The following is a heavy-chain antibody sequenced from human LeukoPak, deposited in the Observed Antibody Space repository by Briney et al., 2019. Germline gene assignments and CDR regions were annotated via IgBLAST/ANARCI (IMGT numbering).Heavy chain of an antibody. D-gene: IGHD6-19*01. J-gene: IGHJ3*02. CDR2: IYPGDSDT. Sequence: GESLKISCKGSGYSFTSYWIGWVRQMPGKGLEWMGIIYPGDSDTRYSPPFQGQVTISADKSISTAYLQWSSLKASDTAMYYCARHGLYSSGWYSLGGGGAFDIWGQGTMVTVSS. CDR1: GYSFTSYW. V-gene: IGHV5-51*01. CDR3: ARHGLYSSGWYSLGGGGAFDI.